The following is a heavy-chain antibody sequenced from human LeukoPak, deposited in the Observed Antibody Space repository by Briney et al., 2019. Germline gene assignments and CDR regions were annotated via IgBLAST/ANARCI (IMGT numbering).Heavy chain of an antibody. CDR3: ARDVGAGAFDI. CDR2: IGGSGDSI. V-gene: IGHV3-21*01. CDR1: GFTFSDYT. J-gene: IGHJ3*02. D-gene: IGHD1-26*01. Sequence: KSGGSLRLSCAASGFTFSDYTMDWVRQAPGKGLEWVSSIGGSGDSIYYADSVKGRFTISRDNAKNSLYLQMNSLRAEDTAVYYCARDVGAGAFDIWGQGTMVTVSS.